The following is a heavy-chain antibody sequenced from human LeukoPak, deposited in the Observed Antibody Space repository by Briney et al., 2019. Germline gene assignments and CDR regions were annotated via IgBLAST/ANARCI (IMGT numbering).Heavy chain of an antibody. CDR3: ARGIAVREVLHAFAN. CDR2: INYSGGMT. J-gene: IGHJ3*02. D-gene: IGHD6-19*01. CDR1: GFTFDDYG. V-gene: IGHV3-20*04. Sequence: GGSLRLSCAASGFTFDDYGMTWVRQVPGKGLEWVSGINYSGGMTGYADSVEGRFTTSRDNAKNSLYLQMNSLRAEDTALYYCARGIAVREVLHAFANWGQGTMVTVSS.